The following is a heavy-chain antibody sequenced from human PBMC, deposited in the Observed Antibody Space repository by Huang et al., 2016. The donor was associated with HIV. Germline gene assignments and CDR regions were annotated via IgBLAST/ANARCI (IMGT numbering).Heavy chain of an antibody. Sequence: QVQLQESGPGLVKPSETLSLTCTVSCGPISSHYWGWIRQPPGKGLEWIGKIYYSGSTNYNRSLKSRVTISIDTSKAQFFLKVTSVSSADTAVYYCARVVAASAFEIWGQGTMITVSS. V-gene: IGHV4-59*11. D-gene: IGHD2-15*01. CDR1: CGPISSHY. J-gene: IGHJ3*02. CDR2: IYYSGST. CDR3: ARVVAASAFEI.